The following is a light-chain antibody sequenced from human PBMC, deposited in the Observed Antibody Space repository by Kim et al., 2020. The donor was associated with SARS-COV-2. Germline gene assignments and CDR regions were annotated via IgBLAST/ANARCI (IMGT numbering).Light chain of an antibody. CDR2: KDS. V-gene: IGLV3-27*01. CDR3: YSAPDNYVV. CDR1: VLTKKY. J-gene: IGLJ2*01. Sequence: SYELTQPSSVSVSPGQTARITCSGDVLTKKYARWFQQKPGQAPVLVIYKDSERPSGIPERFSGSRSGTTAALTISGAQVEDEADYYCYSAPDNYVVFGGGTQLTVL.